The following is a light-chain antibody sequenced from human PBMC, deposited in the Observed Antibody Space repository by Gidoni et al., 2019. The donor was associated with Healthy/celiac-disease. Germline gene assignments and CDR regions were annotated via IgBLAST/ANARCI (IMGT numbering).Light chain of an antibody. Sequence: EIVLTQSPATLSLSPGERAPLSCRASQSVSRYLAWYQQKPGQAPRLLIYDASNRATGIPARFSGSGSGTDFTLTISSLEPEDFAVYYCQQRSNSLTFXGXTKVEIK. CDR1: QSVSRY. V-gene: IGKV3-11*01. CDR2: DAS. CDR3: QQRSNSLT. J-gene: IGKJ4*01.